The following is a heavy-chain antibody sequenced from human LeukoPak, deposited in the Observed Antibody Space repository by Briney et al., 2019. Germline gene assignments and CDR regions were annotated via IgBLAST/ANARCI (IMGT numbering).Heavy chain of an antibody. CDR3: ARDRWYDSSGSFLYYYYYGMDV. Sequence: HRASVKVSCKASGGTFSSYAISWVRQAPGQGLEWMGGIIPIFGTANYAQKFQGRVTITADESTSTAYMELSSLRSEDTAVYYCARDRWYDSSGSFLYYYYYGMDVWGQGTTVTVSS. CDR2: IIPIFGTA. V-gene: IGHV1-69*01. CDR1: GGTFSSYA. J-gene: IGHJ6*02. D-gene: IGHD3-22*01.